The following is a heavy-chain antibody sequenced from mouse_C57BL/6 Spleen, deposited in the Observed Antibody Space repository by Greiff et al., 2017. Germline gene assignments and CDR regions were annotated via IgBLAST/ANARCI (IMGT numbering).Heavy chain of an antibody. D-gene: IGHD2-5*01. CDR2: IHPNSGST. CDR1: GYTFTSYW. J-gene: IGHJ4*01. V-gene: IGHV1-64*01. CDR3: AGGFDSNYGNYAMDY. Sequence: QVQLQQPGAELVKPGASAKLSCKASGYTFTSYWMHWVKQRPGQGLEWIGMIHPNSGSTNYNEKFKSKATLTVDKSSSTAYMQLSSLTSEDSAVYYCAGGFDSNYGNYAMDYWGQGTSVTVSS.